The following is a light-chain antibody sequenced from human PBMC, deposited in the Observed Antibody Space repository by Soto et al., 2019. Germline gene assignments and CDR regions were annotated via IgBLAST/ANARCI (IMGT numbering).Light chain of an antibody. CDR1: QSISSY. CDR2: DAS. V-gene: IGKV3-11*01. Sequence: EIVFTQSLATLSLSPGERATLSCRASQSISSYLGWYHQKPGQAPRLLISDASNRATGIPARFSGSGSGTDFTLTICSLDPVYFAVYYCQQRSNWPPTFGQGTKVDIK. J-gene: IGKJ1*01. CDR3: QQRSNWPPT.